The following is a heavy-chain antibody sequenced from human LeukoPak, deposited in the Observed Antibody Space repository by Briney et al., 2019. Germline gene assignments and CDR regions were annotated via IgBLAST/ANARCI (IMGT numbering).Heavy chain of an antibody. D-gene: IGHD3-10*01. Sequence: ASVKVSCKASGYTFTSYDINWVRQAPGQGLEWMGWMNPNSGNTGYAQKFHGRVTITRNTSISTAYLELSSLRSEDKAVYYCARGDYGSGSYYPYYYYYRDVWGKGTTVTVSS. J-gene: IGHJ6*03. CDR2: MNPNSGNT. CDR3: ARGDYGSGSYYPYYYYYRDV. V-gene: IGHV1-8*03. CDR1: GYTFTSYD.